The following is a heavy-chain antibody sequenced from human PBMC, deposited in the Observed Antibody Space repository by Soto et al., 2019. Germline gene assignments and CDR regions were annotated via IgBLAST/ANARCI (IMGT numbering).Heavy chain of an antibody. J-gene: IGHJ6*02. V-gene: IGHV4-34*01. D-gene: IGHD3-10*01. Sequence: PSEPLSLTCAVYGGSFSGYYWSWIREPPVKVLEWIVEINHSGSTNYNPSLKSRVTISVDTSKNQFSLKLSSVTAADTAVYYCARDHCYGSGSYSTSYYYYYYGMDVWGQGTTVTVS. CDR2: INHSGST. CDR3: ARDHCYGSGSYSTSYYYYYYGMDV. CDR1: GGSFSGYY.